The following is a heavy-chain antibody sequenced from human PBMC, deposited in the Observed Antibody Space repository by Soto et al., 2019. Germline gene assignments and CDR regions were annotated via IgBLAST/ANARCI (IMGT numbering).Heavy chain of an antibody. V-gene: IGHV3-30*18. CDR3: AKDKAPGLRWLHNWCGT. CDR2: ISYDGSNK. D-gene: IGHD4-17*01. Sequence: GGSLRLSCAASGFTFSSYGMHWVRQAPGKGLEWVAVISYDGSNKYYADSVKGRFTISRDNSKNTLYLQMNSLRAEDTAVYYCAKDKAPGLRWLHNWCGTWRQESMFT. CDR1: GFTFSSYG. J-gene: IGHJ5*02.